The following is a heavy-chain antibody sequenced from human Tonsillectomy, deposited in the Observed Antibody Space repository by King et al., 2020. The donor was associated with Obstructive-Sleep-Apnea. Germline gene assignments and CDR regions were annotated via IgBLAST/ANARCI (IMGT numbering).Heavy chain of an antibody. CDR3: ARLTTGFYYYGMDV. Sequence: QLQESGPGLVKPSETLSLTCTVSGGSISTNNYYWGWIRQPPGKGLEWIGSIYYSGSTYYNPSLKSRVTMSTDTSKNQVSLRLSSVTAADTATYYCARLTTGFYYYGMDVXGQGTTVTVSS. D-gene: IGHD1-1*01. CDR1: GGSISTNNYY. CDR2: IYYSGST. J-gene: IGHJ6*02. V-gene: IGHV4-39*01.